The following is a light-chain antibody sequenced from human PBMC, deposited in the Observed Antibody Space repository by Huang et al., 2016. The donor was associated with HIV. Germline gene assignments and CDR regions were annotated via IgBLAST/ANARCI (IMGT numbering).Light chain of an antibody. CDR2: SAS. Sequence: DIQMTQSPASLSASVGDRVTITCRASQDIGNYLAWYQQRPGKAPKLLIYSASTLQSGVPSRFSGFGSGTYFTLTISSLQPEDIATYYCQKYNSAPRITFGQVTRLDIK. V-gene: IGKV1-27*01. CDR1: QDIGNY. J-gene: IGKJ5*01. CDR3: QKYNSAPRIT.